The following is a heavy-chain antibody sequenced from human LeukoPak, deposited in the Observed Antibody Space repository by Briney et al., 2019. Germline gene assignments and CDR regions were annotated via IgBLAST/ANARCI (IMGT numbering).Heavy chain of an antibody. D-gene: IGHD5-12*01. J-gene: IGHJ4*02. CDR1: GGSFSGYY. CDR3: ARGQWLRSFDY. CDR2: INHSGST. Sequence: SETLSLTCAVYGGSFSGYYWSWIRQPPGKGLEWIGEINHSGSTNYNPSLKSRVTISVDTSKDQFSLKLSSVTAADTAVYYCARGQWLRSFDYWGQGTLVTVSS. V-gene: IGHV4-34*01.